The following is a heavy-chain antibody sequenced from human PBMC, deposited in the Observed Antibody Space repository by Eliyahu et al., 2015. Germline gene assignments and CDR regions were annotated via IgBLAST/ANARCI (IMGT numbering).Heavy chain of an antibody. J-gene: IGHJ4*02. D-gene: IGHD2/OR15-2a*01. CDR2: IIPTLGSA. CDR1: GETLRFYG. V-gene: IGHV1-69*01. Sequence: EVKRPGSSVKVSCKATGETLRFYGMTWVRQAPGQGFEWIGDIIPTLGSANYAQKFQGRVTITADESSATVNMEVSSLRSEDTAVYFCARESRTTTYQKYLDSWGQGTLVTVSS. CDR3: ARESRTTTYQKYLDS.